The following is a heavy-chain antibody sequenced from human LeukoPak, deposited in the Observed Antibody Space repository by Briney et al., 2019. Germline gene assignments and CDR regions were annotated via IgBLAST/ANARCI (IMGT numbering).Heavy chain of an antibody. Sequence: SETLSLTCAVYGGSFSDYYWSWIRQPPGKGLEWIGEINHSGSTNYNPSLKSRLTISVDTSKNQFSLKLSSVTAADTAVYYCARVLGIAVAGTRRGGAFDYWGQGTLVTVSS. V-gene: IGHV4-34*01. CDR3: ARVLGIAVAGTRRGGAFDY. CDR1: GGSFSDYY. CDR2: INHSGST. J-gene: IGHJ4*02. D-gene: IGHD6-19*01.